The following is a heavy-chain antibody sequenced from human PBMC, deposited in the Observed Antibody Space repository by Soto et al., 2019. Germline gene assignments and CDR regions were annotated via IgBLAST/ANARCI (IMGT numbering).Heavy chain of an antibody. D-gene: IGHD1-26*01. CDR2: ISTYNGNT. J-gene: IGHJ6*02. CDR3: AREHHYGGSSYGMDV. CDR1: GYTFTSYG. V-gene: IGHV1-18*04. Sequence: QVPLVQSGAEVRKPGASVEVSCKASGYTFTSYGVSWVRQAPGRGLEWMGWISTYNGNTIYAQKFQGRVTMSTHTSTNIAYMQLRSLRSDDTAVYYCAREHHYGGSSYGMDVWGQGTTVTVSS.